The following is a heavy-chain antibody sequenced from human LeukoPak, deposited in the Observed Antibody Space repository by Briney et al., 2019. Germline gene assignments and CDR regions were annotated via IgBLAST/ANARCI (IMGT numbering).Heavy chain of an antibody. D-gene: IGHD6-19*01. CDR3: ARASAVASTVYYYYGMDV. CDR1: GGSTSSSSYY. V-gene: IGHV4-39*07. Sequence: SETLSLTCTVSGGSTSSSSYYWGWIRQPPGKGLEWIGSIYYSGSTYYNPSLKSRVTISLDTSKNQFSLNLSSVTAADTAVYYCARASAVASTVYYYYGMDVWGQGTTVTVSS. CDR2: IYYSGST. J-gene: IGHJ6*02.